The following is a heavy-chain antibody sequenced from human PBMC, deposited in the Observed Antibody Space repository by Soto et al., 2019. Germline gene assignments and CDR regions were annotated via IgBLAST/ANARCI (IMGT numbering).Heavy chain of an antibody. J-gene: IGHJ6*02. CDR1: SGSISSNSYL. V-gene: IGHV4-39*01. D-gene: IGHD3-22*01. Sequence: SETLSLTCTVSSGSISSNSYLWGWIRQPPGKGQEWIGAILYSGDTYYSESLKSRVTMSVDTAKNQFSLKLNSVTAADTAVYYCARQGRNTKIVILRHYATDFWGQGTAVTVSS. CDR3: ARQGRNTKIVILRHYATDF. CDR2: ILYSGDT.